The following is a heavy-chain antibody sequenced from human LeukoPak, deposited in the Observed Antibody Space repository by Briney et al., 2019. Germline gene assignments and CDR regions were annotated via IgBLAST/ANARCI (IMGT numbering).Heavy chain of an antibody. Sequence: SETLSLTCTISGDSISQRNYYWGWIRQPPGKGLEWIGNILQSGNIYYNPSLKSRVTISVDTSKNQFSLMVRSVTAADTAVYYCGRSAGFVHFEHWGQGTLVTVTS. V-gene: IGHV4-39*07. D-gene: IGHD3-16*01. CDR3: GRSAGFVHFEH. CDR1: GDSISQRNYY. CDR2: ILQSGNI. J-gene: IGHJ4*02.